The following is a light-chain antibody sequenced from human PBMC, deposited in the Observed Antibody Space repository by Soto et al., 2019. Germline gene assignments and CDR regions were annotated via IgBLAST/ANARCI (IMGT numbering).Light chain of an antibody. CDR2: EAS. V-gene: IGLV2-14*01. Sequence: QSALTQPASVSGSPGQSITISCTGTSSDVGGYNYVSWYQHHPGKAPELIIYEASNRPSGVSNRFSGSKSGNTASLTVSGLQAEDEADYYCSSYSSATTLWVFGGGTKLTVL. CDR1: SSDVGGYNY. CDR3: SSYSSATTLWV. J-gene: IGLJ3*02.